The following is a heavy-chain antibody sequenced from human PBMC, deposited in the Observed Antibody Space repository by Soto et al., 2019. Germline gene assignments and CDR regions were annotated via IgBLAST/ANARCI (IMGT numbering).Heavy chain of an antibody. CDR2: IWYDGRNK. V-gene: IGHV3-33*01. CDR1: GFTFSSYG. Sequence: QVQLVESGGGVVQPGRSLRLSCAASGFTFSSYGMHWVRQAPGKGLEWVAVIWYDGRNKYYADSVKGRFTISRDNSKNMLYLQMDSLRAEDTAVFYCARGNFKYCYGMDVWGQGTTVTVSS. J-gene: IGHJ6*02. CDR3: ARGNFKYCYGMDV.